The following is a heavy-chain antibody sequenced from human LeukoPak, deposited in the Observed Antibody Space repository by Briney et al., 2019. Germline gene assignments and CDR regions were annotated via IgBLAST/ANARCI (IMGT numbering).Heavy chain of an antibody. CDR2: IYYSGST. V-gene: IGHV4-30-4*08. D-gene: IGHD7-27*01. CDR3: ARDNGGWGEIDY. Sequence: KPSETLSLACTVSGDSISSGDYYWSWIRQPPGKGLEWIGYIYYSGSTYYNPSLKSRVTISVDTSKNQFSLKLSSVTAADTAVYYCARDNGGWGEIDYWGQGTLVTVSS. J-gene: IGHJ4*02. CDR1: GDSISSGDYY.